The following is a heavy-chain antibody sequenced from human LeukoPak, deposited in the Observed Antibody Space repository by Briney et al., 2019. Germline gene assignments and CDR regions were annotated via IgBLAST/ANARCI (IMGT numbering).Heavy chain of an antibody. CDR2: ISYDGSNK. CDR1: GFTFSIFG. CDR3: AKKGSGSNVYYFDY. D-gene: IGHD3-10*01. J-gene: IGHJ4*02. Sequence: GGSLRLSCAASGFTFSIFGMHWVRQAPGKGLEWVAYISYDGSNKNHAESVQGRFTISRDNPKNTLNLQMNSLRSEDTAVYYCAKKGSGSNVYYFDYLGQGTLVIVSS. V-gene: IGHV3-30*18.